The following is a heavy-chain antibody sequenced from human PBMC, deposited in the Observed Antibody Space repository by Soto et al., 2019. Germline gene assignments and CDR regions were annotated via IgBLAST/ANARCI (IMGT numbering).Heavy chain of an antibody. D-gene: IGHD3-3*01. CDR1: GYTFTGYY. J-gene: IGHJ4*02. Sequence: ASVKVSCKASGYTFTGYYMHWVRQAPGQGLEWMGWINPNSGGTNYAQKFQGWVTMTRDTSISTAYMELSRLRSDDTAVYYCARDPESVPDQESYYDFWSGLPAPRVPNLHFDYWGQGTLVTVSS. V-gene: IGHV1-2*04. CDR2: INPNSGGT. CDR3: ARDPESVPDQESYYDFWSGLPAPRVPNLHFDY.